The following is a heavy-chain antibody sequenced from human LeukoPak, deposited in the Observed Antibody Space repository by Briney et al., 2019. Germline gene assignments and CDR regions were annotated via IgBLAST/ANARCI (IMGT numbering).Heavy chain of an antibody. CDR3: AHWSTAAAGKD. CDR1: GFSLTTSGVG. CDR2: IYWDDDK. V-gene: IGHV2-5*02. D-gene: IGHD6-13*01. Sequence: SGPTLVKPTQTLTLTCTFSGFSLTTSGVGVGWIRQPPGKAPECLALIYWDDDKRYSPSLKSRLTITKDTSKNQVVLTMTNMDPVDTATYYCAHWSTAAAGKDWGQGTLVIVSS. J-gene: IGHJ4*02.